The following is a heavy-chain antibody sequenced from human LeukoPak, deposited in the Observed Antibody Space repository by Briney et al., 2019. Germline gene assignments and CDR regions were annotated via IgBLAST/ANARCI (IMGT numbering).Heavy chain of an antibody. D-gene: IGHD3-10*01. CDR3: ARDTKEGTFDY. V-gene: IGHV3-7*01. CDR2: IKLDGSSE. Sequence: GGSLRLSCAASGFTFSNYWMSWVRQPPGKGLEWVANIKLDGSSEYYVDSVKGRFSIFRDNAENSLYMQMNNLRGEDTAVYYCARDTKEGTFDYWGQGTLVTVSS. CDR1: GFTFSNYW. J-gene: IGHJ4*02.